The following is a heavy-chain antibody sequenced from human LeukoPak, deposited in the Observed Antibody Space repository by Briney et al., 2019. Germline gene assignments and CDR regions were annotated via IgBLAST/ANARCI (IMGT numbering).Heavy chain of an antibody. CDR2: ISASSSYT. Sequence: GGSLRLSCVVSGIPFSEYYMNWIRQTPEKGLEWISYISASSSYTDYADSVKGRFTISRDNAQNGLFLQMNRLRVEDTAVYYCAAGTAADDGGQGTQVTVSS. CDR1: GIPFSEYY. CDR3: AAGTAADD. V-gene: IGHV3-11*03. D-gene: IGHD6-13*01. J-gene: IGHJ4*02.